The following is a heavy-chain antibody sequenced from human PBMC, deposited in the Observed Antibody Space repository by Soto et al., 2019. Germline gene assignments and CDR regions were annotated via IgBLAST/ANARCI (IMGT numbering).Heavy chain of an antibody. CDR2: IYVTGAV. CDR1: DAALNSGNYY. Sequence: PSETLSLTSGVSDAALNSGNYYWSWIRQVPGKGLEWIGHIYVTGAVDYNPSLRDRITISQDTSERQFSLNLRLVTAADTAVYYCARLRIATNNYKWFDPWGQGTLVTVSS. CDR3: ARLRIATNNYKWFDP. V-gene: IGHV4-31*11. J-gene: IGHJ5*02. D-gene: IGHD2-21*01.